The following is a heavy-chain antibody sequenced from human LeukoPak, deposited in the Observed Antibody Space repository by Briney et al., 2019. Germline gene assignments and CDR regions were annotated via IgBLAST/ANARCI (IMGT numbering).Heavy chain of an antibody. D-gene: IGHD2-2*01. CDR1: GFTFSSYG. V-gene: IGHV3-30*02. Sequence: GGSLRLSCVASGFTFSSYGMHWVRQAPGRGLEWVAFIRYDGTNKYYVDSVKGRFTISRDNSKNTLYLQMNSLRAEDTAVYYCARALPTSPVAFDIWGQGTMVTVSS. CDR3: ARALPTSPVAFDI. J-gene: IGHJ3*02. CDR2: IRYDGTNK.